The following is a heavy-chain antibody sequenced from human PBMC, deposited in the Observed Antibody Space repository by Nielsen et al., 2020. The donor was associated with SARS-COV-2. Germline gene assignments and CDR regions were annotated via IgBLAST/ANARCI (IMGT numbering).Heavy chain of an antibody. CDR1: GFTFSSYA. J-gene: IGHJ3*02. CDR2: ISGSGGST. CDR3: AKGLKWEPYDAFDI. Sequence: GESLKISCAASGFTFSSYAMSWVRQAPGKGLEWVSAISGSGGSTYYADSVKGRFTISRDNSKNTLYLQMNSLRAEDTAVYYWAKGLKWEPYDAFDIWGQGTMVTVSS. D-gene: IGHD1-26*01. V-gene: IGHV3-23*01.